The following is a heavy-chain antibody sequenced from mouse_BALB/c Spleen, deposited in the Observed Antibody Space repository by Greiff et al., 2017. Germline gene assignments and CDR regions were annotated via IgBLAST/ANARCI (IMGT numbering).Heavy chain of an antibody. J-gene: IGHJ4*01. V-gene: IGHV5-6-5*01. Sequence: EVKVVESGGGLVKPGGSLKLSCAASGFTFSSYAMSWVRQTPEERLEWVASISSGGSTYYPDSVKGRFTISRDNARNILYLQMSSLRSEDTAMYYCARGNYDDAMDYWGQGTSVTVSS. CDR1: GFTFSSYA. D-gene: IGHD2-4*01. CDR2: ISSGGST. CDR3: ARGNYDDAMDY.